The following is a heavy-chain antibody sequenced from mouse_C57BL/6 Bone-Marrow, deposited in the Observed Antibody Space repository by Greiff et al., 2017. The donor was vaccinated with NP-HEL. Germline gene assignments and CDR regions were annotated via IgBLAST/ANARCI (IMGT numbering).Heavy chain of an antibody. CDR1: GYTFTDYE. V-gene: IGHV1-15*01. J-gene: IGHJ2*01. CDR3: TRARYY. Sequence: VKLVESGAELVRPGASVTLSCKASGYTFTDYEMHWVKQTPVHGLEWIGAIDPETGGTAYNQKFKGKAILTADKSSSTAYMELRSLTSEDSAVYYCTRARYYWGQGTTLTVSS. D-gene: IGHD1-1*01. CDR2: IDPETGGT.